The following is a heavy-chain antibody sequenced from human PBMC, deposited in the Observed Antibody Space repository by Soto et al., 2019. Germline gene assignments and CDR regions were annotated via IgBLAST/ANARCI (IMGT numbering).Heavy chain of an antibody. CDR3: ARDNSAANGVLDH. V-gene: IGHV1-46*04. D-gene: IGHD1-1*01. CDR1: GYTFTNYY. Sequence: ASVKVSCKASGYTFTNYYLHWVRQAPGQGLEWVGMINPSARSASYAQKLRGRLTMDRDTSTTTVYMELSRLTSEDTAVYYCARDNSAANGVLDHWGLGTLVTVSS. J-gene: IGHJ4*02. CDR2: INPSARSA.